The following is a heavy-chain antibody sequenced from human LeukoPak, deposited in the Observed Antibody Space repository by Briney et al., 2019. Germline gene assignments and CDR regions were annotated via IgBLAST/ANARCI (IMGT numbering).Heavy chain of an antibody. Sequence: SETLSLTCAVYGGSFSGYYWSWIRQPPGKGLEWIGYIYYSGSTNYNPSLKSRVTISVDTPKNQFSLKLSSVTAADTAVYYCARNYYDSSGYKSFDYWGQGTLVTVSS. CDR1: GGSFSGYY. CDR3: ARNYYDSSGYKSFDY. D-gene: IGHD3-22*01. V-gene: IGHV4-59*01. J-gene: IGHJ4*02. CDR2: IYYSGST.